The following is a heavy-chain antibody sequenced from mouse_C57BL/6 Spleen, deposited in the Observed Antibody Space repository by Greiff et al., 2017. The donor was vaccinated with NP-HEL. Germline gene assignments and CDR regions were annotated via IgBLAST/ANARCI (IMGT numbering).Heavy chain of an antibody. CDR1: GFTFSSYA. V-gene: IGHV5-9-1*02. D-gene: IGHD1-1*01. CDR3: TRDRHYYGSSYDAMDY. CDR2: ISSGGDYI. Sequence: EVNVVESGEGLVKPGGSLKLSCAASGFTFSSYAMSWVRQTPEKRLEWVAYISSGGDYIYYADTVKGRFTISRDNARNTLYLQMSSLKSEDTAMYYCTRDRHYYGSSYDAMDYWGQGTSVTVSS. J-gene: IGHJ4*01.